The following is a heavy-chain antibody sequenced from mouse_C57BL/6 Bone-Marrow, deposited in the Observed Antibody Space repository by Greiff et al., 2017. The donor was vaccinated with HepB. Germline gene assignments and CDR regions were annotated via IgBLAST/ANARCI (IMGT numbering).Heavy chain of an antibody. CDR3: ARARTVVDHWYFDV. D-gene: IGHD1-1*01. V-gene: IGHV8-12*01. Sequence: ESGPGILQSSQTLSLTCSFSGFSLSTSGMGVSWIRQPSGKGLEWLAHIYWDDDKRYNPSLKSRLTISKDTSRNQVFLKITSVDTADTATYSCARARTVVDHWYFDVWGAGTPGTVSS. J-gene: IGHJ1*01. CDR1: GFSLSTSGMG. CDR2: IYWDDDK.